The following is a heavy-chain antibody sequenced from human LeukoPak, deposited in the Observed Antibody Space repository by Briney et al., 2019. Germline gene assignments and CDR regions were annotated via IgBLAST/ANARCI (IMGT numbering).Heavy chain of an antibody. V-gene: IGHV4-34*01. CDR2: INHSGST. Sequence: SETLSLTCAVYGGSFSGYYWSWIRQPPGKGLEWIGEINHSGSTNYNPSLKSRVTISGDTSKNQFSLKLSSVTAADTAVYYCARGRGYSSGWYMDYWGQGTLVTVSS. D-gene: IGHD6-19*01. J-gene: IGHJ4*02. CDR1: GGSFSGYY. CDR3: ARGRGYSSGWYMDY.